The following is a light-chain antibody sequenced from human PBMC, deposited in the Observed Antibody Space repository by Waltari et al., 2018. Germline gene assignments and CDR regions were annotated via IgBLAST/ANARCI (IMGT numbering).Light chain of an antibody. CDR1: TLPRKF. J-gene: IGLJ2*01. Sequence: ELTQPPSVSVSPGQTARITCYGETLPRKFAYWYQQKPGQAPVLVIHGKNNRPSGIPDRFSGSSSGNTASLSITGAQAEDEADYYCNSRDSSGNQVFGGGTKLTVL. V-gene: IGLV3-19*01. CDR3: NSRDSSGNQV. CDR2: GKN.